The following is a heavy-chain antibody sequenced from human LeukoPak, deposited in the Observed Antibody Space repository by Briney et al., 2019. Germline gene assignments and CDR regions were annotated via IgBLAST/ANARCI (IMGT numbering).Heavy chain of an antibody. Sequence: PGGSLRLSCAASGFTFSSYTMNWVRQAPGKGLEWLSYISSSGSTIYYADSVKGRFTISRDNAKNSLFLQMNSLRADDTAVYYCARTLAYCSGGSCYGTYFDYWGQGTLVTVSS. CDR2: ISSSGSTI. CDR3: ARTLAYCSGGSCYGTYFDY. J-gene: IGHJ4*02. V-gene: IGHV3-48*04. D-gene: IGHD2-15*01. CDR1: GFTFSSYT.